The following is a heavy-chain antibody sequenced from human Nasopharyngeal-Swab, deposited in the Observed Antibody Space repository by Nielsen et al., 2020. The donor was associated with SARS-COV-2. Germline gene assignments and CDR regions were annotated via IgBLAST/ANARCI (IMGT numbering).Heavy chain of an antibody. D-gene: IGHD3-10*01. CDR3: ASGEENNWFDP. J-gene: IGHJ5*02. V-gene: IGHV4-39*07. CDR2: IYYSGST. Sequence: RQAPGKGLEWIGSIYYSGSTYYNPSLKSRVTISVDTSKNKFSLRLSSVTAADTAVYYCASGEENNWFDPWGQGTLVTVSS.